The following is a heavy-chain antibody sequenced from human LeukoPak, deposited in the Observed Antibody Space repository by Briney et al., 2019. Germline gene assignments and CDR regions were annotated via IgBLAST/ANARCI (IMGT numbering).Heavy chain of an antibody. CDR3: TTRLKVPPSVGMITGTADDAFDI. V-gene: IGHV3-15*01. D-gene: IGHD1-20*01. J-gene: IGHJ3*02. CDR1: GFTFSNAW. CDR2: IKSKTDGGTT. Sequence: PGGSLRLSCAASGFTFSNAWMSWVRQAPGKGLEWVGRIKSKTDGGTTDYAAPVKGRFTISRDDSKDTLYLQMNSLKTEDTAVYYCTTRLKVPPSVGMITGTADDAFDIWGQGTMVTVSS.